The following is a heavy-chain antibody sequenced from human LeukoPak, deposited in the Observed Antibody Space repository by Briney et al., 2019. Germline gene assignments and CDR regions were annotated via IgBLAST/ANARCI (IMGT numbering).Heavy chain of an antibody. CDR3: AKSPPALYYFDY. V-gene: IGHV3-30*02. CDR2: IRYDGSNK. J-gene: IGHJ4*02. CDR1: GFTFNTHG. Sequence: GGSLRLSCATSGFTFNTHGMHWVRQAPGKGLEWVAFIRYDGSNKYYADSVKGRFTISRDNSKNTLYLQMNSLRAEDTAVYYCAKSPPALYYFDYWGQGTLVTVSS.